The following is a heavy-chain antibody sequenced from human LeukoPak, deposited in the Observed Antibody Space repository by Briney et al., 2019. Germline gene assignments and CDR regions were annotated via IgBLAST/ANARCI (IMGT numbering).Heavy chain of an antibody. CDR3: AKDGKYSGSYYVN. CDR1: GFTFSSYA. J-gene: IGHJ4*02. Sequence: PGGSLRLSCTASGFTFSSYAMSWVRQAPGKGLEWVSAISGSGGSTYYADSVKGRFTISRDNSKNTLYLQMNSLRAEDTAVYYCAKDGKYSGSYYVNWGQGTLVTVSS. CDR2: ISGSGGST. V-gene: IGHV3-23*01. D-gene: IGHD1-26*01.